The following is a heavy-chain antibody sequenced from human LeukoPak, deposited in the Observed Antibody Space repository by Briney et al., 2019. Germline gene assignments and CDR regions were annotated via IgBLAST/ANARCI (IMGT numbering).Heavy chain of an antibody. CDR3: ARQTMVRGVISP. J-gene: IGHJ5*02. CDR2: IYHSGST. CDR1: GYSISSGYY. V-gene: IGHV4-38-2*02. Sequence: SETLSLTCTVSGYSISSGYYWGWIRQPPGKGLEWIGSIYHSGSTYYNPSLKSRVTISVDTSKNQFSLKLSSVTAADTAVYYCARQTMVRGVISPWGQGTLVTVSS. D-gene: IGHD3-10*01.